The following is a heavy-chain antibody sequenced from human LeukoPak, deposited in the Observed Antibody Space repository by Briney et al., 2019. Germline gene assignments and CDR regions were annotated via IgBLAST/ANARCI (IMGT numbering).Heavy chain of an antibody. CDR3: ASDRGYSNFDY. CDR2: ISYDGSNK. V-gene: IGHV3-30*04. Sequence: PGRSLRLSCAASGFTFSSYAMHWVRQAPGKGLEWVAVISYDGSNKYYADSVKGRFTISRDNAQDSLYLQMNSLRAEDTAVYYCASDRGYSNFDYWGQGTLLTVSS. CDR1: GFTFSSYA. J-gene: IGHJ4*02. D-gene: IGHD4-11*01.